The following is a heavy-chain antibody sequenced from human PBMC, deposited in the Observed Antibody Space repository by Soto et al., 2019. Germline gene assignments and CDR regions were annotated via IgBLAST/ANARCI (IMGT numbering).Heavy chain of an antibody. CDR1: DGAISTYY. CDR3: AREYSSFEY. Sequence: QVQLQESGPGLVQPSETLSLTCTVSDGAISTYYWHWIRQPPGKGLEWIGYIHYSGYTSYNPSLKSRVTISVDTSKNQFSVRLHSVTAADTAVYYCAREYSSFEYWGQGALVTVS. D-gene: IGHD4-4*01. J-gene: IGHJ4*02. CDR2: IHYSGYT. V-gene: IGHV4-59*01.